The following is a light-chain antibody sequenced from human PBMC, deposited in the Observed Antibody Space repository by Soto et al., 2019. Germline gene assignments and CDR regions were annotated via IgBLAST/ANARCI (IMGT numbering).Light chain of an antibody. V-gene: IGLV2-14*01. J-gene: IGLJ1*01. CDR1: SSDVGGYNH. Sequence: QSVLTQPPSASGSPGQSVSISCTGTSSDVGGYNHVSWYQQHPDKAPKLIIYEVNNRPSGVSNRFSGSKSGNTASLTISGLQAEDEADYYCSSYTSRTTLNVFGSGTKVTVL. CDR3: SSYTSRTTLNV. CDR2: EVN.